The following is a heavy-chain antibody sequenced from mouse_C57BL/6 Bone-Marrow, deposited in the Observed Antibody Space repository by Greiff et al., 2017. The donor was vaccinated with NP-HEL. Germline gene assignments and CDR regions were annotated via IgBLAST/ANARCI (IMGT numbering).Heavy chain of an antibody. CDR1: GFTFSNYW. J-gene: IGHJ4*01. CDR3: TGYYSNYYAMDY. D-gene: IGHD2-5*01. Sequence: EVHLVESGGGLVQPGGSLKLSCVASGFTFSNYWMNWVRQSPEKGLEWVAQIRLKSDNYATHSAESVKGRFNISRDDSKSSVYRQMNNLRAEDTGNYYGTGYYSNYYAMDYWGQGTSVTVSA. CDR2: IRLKSDNYAT. V-gene: IGHV6-3*01.